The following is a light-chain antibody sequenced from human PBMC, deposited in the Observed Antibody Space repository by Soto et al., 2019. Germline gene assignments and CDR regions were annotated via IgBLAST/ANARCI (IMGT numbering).Light chain of an antibody. Sequence: DIQMTQSPSSVSESVGDRVTITCRASQGISGYLLWFQQKPGKAPKLLIYGASTLQSGVPSRFSGSGSGTDFTLTITSLQPEDFATYYCQQANSYPRTFGPGTKVDFK. J-gene: IGKJ3*01. CDR2: GAS. CDR3: QQANSYPRT. V-gene: IGKV1-12*01. CDR1: QGISGY.